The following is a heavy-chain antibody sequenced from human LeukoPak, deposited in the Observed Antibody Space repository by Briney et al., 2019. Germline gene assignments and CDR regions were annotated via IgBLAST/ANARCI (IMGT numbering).Heavy chain of an antibody. V-gene: IGHV3-33*01. Sequence: PGRSLRLSCAASGFTFSSYGMHWVRQAPGKGLEWVAVIWYDGSNKYYADSVKGRFTISRDNSKNTLYLQMNSLRAEDTAVYYCARDPVYGHGYFDYWGQGTLVTVSS. J-gene: IGHJ4*02. CDR3: ARDPVYGHGYFDY. D-gene: IGHD3-10*01. CDR1: GFTFSSYG. CDR2: IWYDGSNK.